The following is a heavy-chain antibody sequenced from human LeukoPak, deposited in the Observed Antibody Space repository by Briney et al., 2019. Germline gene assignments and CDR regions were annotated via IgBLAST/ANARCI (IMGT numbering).Heavy chain of an antibody. CDR3: AKGRVCSGANCYSTAPDC. CDR1: GFTFSSYA. J-gene: IGHJ4*02. D-gene: IGHD2-15*01. Sequence: PGGSLRLSCAASGFTFSSYAMSWVRQAPGKGLEWVSAISASGGKTYNADSVKGRFTLSRDNSKNPLYLQMNSLTAEDTAVYYCAKGRVCSGANCYSTAPDCWGQGTLVTVSS. V-gene: IGHV3-23*01. CDR2: ISASGGKT.